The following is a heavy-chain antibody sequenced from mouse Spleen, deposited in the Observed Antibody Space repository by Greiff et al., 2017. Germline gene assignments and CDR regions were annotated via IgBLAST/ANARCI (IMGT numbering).Heavy chain of an antibody. CDR1: GFTFSSYA. CDR3: ARDLRDWFAY. CDR2: ISDGGSYT. J-gene: IGHJ3*01. V-gene: IGHV5-4*01. Sequence: EVQLMESGGGLVKPGGSLKLSCAASGFTFSSYAMSWVRQTPEKRLEWVATISDGGSYTYYPDNVKGRFTISRDNAKNNLYLQMSHLKSEDTAMYYCARDLRDWFAYWGQGTLVTVSA.